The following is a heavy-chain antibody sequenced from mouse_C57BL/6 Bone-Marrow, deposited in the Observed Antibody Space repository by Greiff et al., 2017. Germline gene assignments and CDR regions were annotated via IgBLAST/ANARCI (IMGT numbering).Heavy chain of an antibody. V-gene: IGHV2-5*01. J-gene: IGHJ2*01. D-gene: IGHD2-1*01. Sequence: QVHVKQSGPGLVQPSQSLSITCTVSGFSLTSYGVHWVRQSPGKGLEWLGVIWRGGSTDYNAAFKSRLSITKDNSKSQVFFKMNSLQADDTAIYYCAKNRAYGNFYFDYWGQGTTLTVSS. CDR2: IWRGGST. CDR1: GFSLTSYG. CDR3: AKNRAYGNFYFDY.